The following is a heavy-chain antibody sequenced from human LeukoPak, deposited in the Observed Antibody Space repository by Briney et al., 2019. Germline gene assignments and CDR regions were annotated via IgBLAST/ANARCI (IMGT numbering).Heavy chain of an antibody. CDR2: INSDGAT. J-gene: IGHJ4*02. Sequence: GGSLRLSCAASGLTFRSYWMHWVRQVPGKGLVWVSLINSDGATSHADSVKGRFTISRDNAKNTLYLQMNSLRAEDTAVYYCARSAADAFDYWGQGTLVTVSS. CDR3: ARSAADAFDY. V-gene: IGHV3-74*01. CDR1: GLTFRSYW.